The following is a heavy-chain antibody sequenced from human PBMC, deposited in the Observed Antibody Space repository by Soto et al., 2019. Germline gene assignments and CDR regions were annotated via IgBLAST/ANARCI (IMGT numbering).Heavy chain of an antibody. V-gene: IGHV3-30-3*01. CDR3: PREGHGDWFDP. D-gene: IGHD3-10*01. CDR1: GFTFSTYT. Sequence: QVQLVESGGGVVQPGRSLRISCAASGFTFSTYTMHWVRQAPGKGLEWVATISDDGSNKYYADSVKGRFTISRDNSKDTLWLQMNSLRAEDTAVYYCPREGHGDWFDPWGQGTLVTVSS. CDR2: ISDDGSNK. J-gene: IGHJ5*02.